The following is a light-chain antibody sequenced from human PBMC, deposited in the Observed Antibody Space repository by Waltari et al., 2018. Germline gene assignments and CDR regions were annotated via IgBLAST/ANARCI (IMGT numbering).Light chain of an antibody. V-gene: IGKV1-5*03. J-gene: IGKJ1*01. CDR2: QAS. CDR1: QSIRNG. CDR3: QQYNNYFWT. Sequence: DIQMSQYTSTLSASVGDRLTITCRSSQSIRNGLAWYQQKPGRAPKLLIYQASNLESGVPSRFSGSGSGSQFTLTISSLQPDDFATYYCQQYNNYFWTFGQGTKVEIK.